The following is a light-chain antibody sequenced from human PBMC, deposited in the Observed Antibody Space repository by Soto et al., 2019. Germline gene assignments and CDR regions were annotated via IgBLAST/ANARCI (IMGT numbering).Light chain of an antibody. CDR1: QSVSSN. CDR3: QRYDTWPKT. Sequence: EIVMTQSPATLSVSPGERATLSCTASQSVSSNLAWYQQKPGQAPTLLISGVSTRATGIPARFSGSGSGTEFTLTISSLQSEDFAVYYCQRYDTWPKTFGQGTKVEIK. CDR2: GVS. V-gene: IGKV3-15*01. J-gene: IGKJ1*01.